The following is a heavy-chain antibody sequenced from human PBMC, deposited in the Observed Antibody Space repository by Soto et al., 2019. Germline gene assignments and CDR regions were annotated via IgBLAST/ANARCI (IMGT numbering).Heavy chain of an antibody. J-gene: IGHJ4*02. Sequence: QVQLVQSGAEVKKPGASVKVSCKASGYTFTSYYMHCLRQAPGQGLEWMGIINPSGGSTSYAQKFQGRVTMTRDTSTSTVYMELSSLRSEDTAVYYCARGRDSSGWYSGEDYWGQGTLVTVSS. V-gene: IGHV1-46*01. CDR2: INPSGGST. CDR1: GYTFTSYY. D-gene: IGHD6-19*01. CDR3: ARGRDSSGWYSGEDY.